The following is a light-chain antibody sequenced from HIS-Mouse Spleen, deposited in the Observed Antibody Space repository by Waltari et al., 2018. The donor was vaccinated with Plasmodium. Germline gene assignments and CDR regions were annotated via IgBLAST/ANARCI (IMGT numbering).Light chain of an antibody. CDR3: YSTDSSGNHRV. CDR2: EDS. J-gene: IGLJ3*02. CDR1: ALPKKY. V-gene: IGLV3-10*01. Sequence: SYELTQPPSVSVSPGQTARITCSGDALPKKYAYWYQQKSGQAPVLVSYEDSKRPSGIPGRFSGASSGTMATVTSSGAQVDGEADYYGYSTDSSGNHRVFGGGTKLTVL.